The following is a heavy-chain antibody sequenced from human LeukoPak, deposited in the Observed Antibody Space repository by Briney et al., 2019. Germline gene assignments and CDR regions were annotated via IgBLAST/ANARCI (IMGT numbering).Heavy chain of an antibody. Sequence: GASLRLSCAASGFTFSSYSMNWVRQAPGKGLELVSSISSNSSYIYYVDSLTGRFTISRDNAKNSLYLQMNSLRAEDTAVYYCARDRGGRDGSYYFDYWGQGTLVTVSS. CDR3: ARDRGGRDGSYYFDY. V-gene: IGHV3-21*01. J-gene: IGHJ4*02. D-gene: IGHD5-24*01. CDR1: GFTFSSYS. CDR2: ISSNSSYI.